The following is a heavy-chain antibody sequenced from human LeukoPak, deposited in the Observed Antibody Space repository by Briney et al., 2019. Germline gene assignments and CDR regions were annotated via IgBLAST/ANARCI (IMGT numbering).Heavy chain of an antibody. V-gene: IGHV4-4*02. J-gene: IGHJ4*02. D-gene: IGHD6-19*01. CDR1: GGSISSSNW. Sequence: SETLSLTCAVSGGSISSSNWWSWVRQPPGKGLEWIGEIYHSGSTNYNPSLKSRVTISVDKSKNQFSLKLSSVTAADTAVYYCASSSGCSSGWSDYWGQGTLVTVSS. CDR2: IYHSGST. CDR3: ASSSGCSSGWSDY.